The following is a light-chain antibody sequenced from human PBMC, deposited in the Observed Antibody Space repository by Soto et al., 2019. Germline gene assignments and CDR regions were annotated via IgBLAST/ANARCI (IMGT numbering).Light chain of an antibody. CDR1: SSDVGGYDY. Sequence: QSALTQPASVSGSPGQSITISCTGTSSDVGGYDYVSWYQLHPGKAPKLMVFEVSNRPSGVSYRFSGSKSGNTASLTISGLQAEDEAHYYCCSYAGSSTFVFGGGTKLTVL. J-gene: IGLJ3*02. CDR2: EVS. CDR3: CSYAGSSTFV. V-gene: IGLV2-23*02.